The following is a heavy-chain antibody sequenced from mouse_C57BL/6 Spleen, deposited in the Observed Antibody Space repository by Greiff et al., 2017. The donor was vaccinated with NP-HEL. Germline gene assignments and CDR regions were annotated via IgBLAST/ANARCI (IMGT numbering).Heavy chain of an antibody. J-gene: IGHJ4*01. Sequence: EVKLVESGGGLVKPGGSLKLSCAASGFTFSSYAMSWVRQTPEKRLEWVATISDGGSYTYYPDNVKGRFTISRDNAKNNLYLQMSHLKSEDTAMYYCARVYGNYLYAMDYWGQGTSVTVSS. CDR1: GFTFSSYA. CDR3: ARVYGNYLYAMDY. D-gene: IGHD2-1*01. CDR2: ISDGGSYT. V-gene: IGHV5-4*03.